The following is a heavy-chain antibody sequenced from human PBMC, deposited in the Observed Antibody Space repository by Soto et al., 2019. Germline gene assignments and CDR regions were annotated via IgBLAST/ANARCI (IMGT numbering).Heavy chain of an antibody. Sequence: GASVKVSCKASGYTFTSYDINWVRQATGQGLEWMGWMNPNSGNTGYGQKFQGRVTMTRNTSISTAYMELSSLRSEDTAVYYCARGRSSLVTIFGVVRRYYYGMDVWGQGTTVTVSS. CDR1: GYTFTSYD. CDR3: ARGRSSLVTIFGVVRRYYYGMDV. CDR2: MNPNSGNT. V-gene: IGHV1-8*01. J-gene: IGHJ6*02. D-gene: IGHD3-3*01.